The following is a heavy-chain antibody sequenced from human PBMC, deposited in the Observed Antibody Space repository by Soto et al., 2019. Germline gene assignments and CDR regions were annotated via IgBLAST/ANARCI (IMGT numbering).Heavy chain of an antibody. Sequence: KASETLSLTCAVYGGSFSGYYWSWIRQPPGKGLEWIGEINHSGSTNYNPSLKSRVTISVDTSKNQFSLKLSSVTAADTAVYYCARGLWYFFRGVNGYYYMDVWGKGTTVTVSS. CDR3: ARGLWYFFRGVNGYYYMDV. D-gene: IGHD3-10*01. J-gene: IGHJ6*03. CDR1: GGSFSGYY. V-gene: IGHV4-34*01. CDR2: INHSGST.